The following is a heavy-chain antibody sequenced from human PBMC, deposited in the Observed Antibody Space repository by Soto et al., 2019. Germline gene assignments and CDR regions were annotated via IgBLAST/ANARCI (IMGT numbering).Heavy chain of an antibody. V-gene: IGHV4-31*03. J-gene: IGHJ5*02. D-gene: IGHD6-13*01. CDR2: IYYSGST. CDR1: GFSLSSKGMR. CDR3: ARAPDTSFSSSWYGISWFDP. Sequence: GSGPTLVNPTQTLTLTCTFSGFSLSSKGMRVSWIRQHPGKGLEWIGYIYYSGSTYYNPSLKSRVTISVDTSKNQFSLKLSSVTAADTAVYYCARAPDTSFSSSWYGISWFDPWGQGTLVTVSS.